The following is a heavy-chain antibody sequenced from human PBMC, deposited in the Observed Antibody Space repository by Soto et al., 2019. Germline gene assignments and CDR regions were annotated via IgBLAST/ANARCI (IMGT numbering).Heavy chain of an antibody. Sequence: ASVKVSCKASGYTFTGYYMHWVRQAPGQGLEWMGWINPNSGGTNYAQKFQGWVTMTRDTSISTAYMELSRLRSDDTAMYYCARLRIDSSDNPDESYYGMDVWGQGTTVTVSS. CDR2: INPNSGGT. CDR3: ARLRIDSSDNPDESYYGMDV. V-gene: IGHV1-2*04. J-gene: IGHJ6*02. CDR1: GYTFTGYY. D-gene: IGHD3-22*01.